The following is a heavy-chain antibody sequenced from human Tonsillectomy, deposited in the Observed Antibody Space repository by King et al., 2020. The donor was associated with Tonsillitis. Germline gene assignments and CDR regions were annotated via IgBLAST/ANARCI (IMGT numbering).Heavy chain of an antibody. CDR3: ARDVGPGVAVAGPLDP. D-gene: IGHD6-19*01. CDR2: ISYDGRTK. Sequence: VQLVESGGGVVQPGKSLRLSCAASGFTLSNYAMNWVRQAPGKGLEWVAVISYDGRTKHYAGSVKGRFTISRDNSENRIYLQMNSLRPEDTAVYYCARDVGPGVAVAGPLDPWGQGTLVTVSS. CDR1: GFTLSNYA. J-gene: IGHJ5*02. V-gene: IGHV3-30*04.